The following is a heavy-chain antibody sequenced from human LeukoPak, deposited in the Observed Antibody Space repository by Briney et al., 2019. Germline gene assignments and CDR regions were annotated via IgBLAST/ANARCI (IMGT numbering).Heavy chain of an antibody. D-gene: IGHD5-24*01. CDR1: GFTFSTYT. J-gene: IGHJ4*02. Sequence: AGGSLRLSCAASGFTFSTYTMNWVRQAPGKGLEWVSSITSTSSYIYYADSVKGRFTMSRDNAKSSLYLQMNSLRAEDTAVYYCARDAGGYNSDYWGQGTLVTVSS. CDR2: ITSTSSYI. CDR3: ARDAGGYNSDY. V-gene: IGHV3-21*01.